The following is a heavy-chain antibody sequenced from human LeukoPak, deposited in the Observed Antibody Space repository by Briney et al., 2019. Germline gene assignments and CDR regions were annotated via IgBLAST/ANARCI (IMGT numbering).Heavy chain of an antibody. J-gene: IGHJ4*02. D-gene: IGHD3-10*01. CDR1: GYTFTGCY. V-gene: IGHV1-2*02. Sequence: ASVKVSCKASGYTFTGCYMHWVRQAPGQGLEWMGWINPNSGGTNYAQKFQGRVTMTRDTSISTAYMELSRLRSDDTAVYYCARDWVVRGANPGDYWGQGTLVTVSS. CDR3: ARDWVVRGANPGDY. CDR2: INPNSGGT.